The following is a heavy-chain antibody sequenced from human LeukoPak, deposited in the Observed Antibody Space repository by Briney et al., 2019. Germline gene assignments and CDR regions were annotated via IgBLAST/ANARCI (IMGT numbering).Heavy chain of an antibody. CDR1: GFTFSSYG. J-gene: IGHJ6*04. CDR3: ARAAAGSYDMDV. D-gene: IGHD6-13*01. V-gene: IGHV3-30*03. Sequence: PGGSLRLSCAASGFTFSSYGMHWVRQAPGKGLEWVAVISYDGSSKYYADSVKGRFTISRDNSKNTLYLQMNSLRAEDTAVYYCARAAAGSYDMDVWGKGTTVTVSS. CDR2: ISYDGSSK.